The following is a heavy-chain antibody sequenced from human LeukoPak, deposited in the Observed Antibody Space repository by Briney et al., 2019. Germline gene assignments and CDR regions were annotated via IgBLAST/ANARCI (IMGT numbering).Heavy chain of an antibody. J-gene: IGHJ4*02. Sequence: GGSLRLSCAASGFTFSSFNMNWVRQAPGKGLEWVSSISSSSSYIYYAISVKGRFTISRDNAKNSLYLEMNSLRAEDTAVYYCAHDHYFDYWGQGTLVTVSS. CDR1: GFTFSSFN. CDR2: ISSSSSYI. V-gene: IGHV3-21*01. CDR3: AHDHYFDY.